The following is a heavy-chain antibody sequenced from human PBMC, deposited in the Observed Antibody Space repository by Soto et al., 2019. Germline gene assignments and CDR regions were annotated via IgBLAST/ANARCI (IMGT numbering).Heavy chain of an antibody. D-gene: IGHD3-22*01. CDR2: IYHSGST. V-gene: IGHV4-30-2*01. CDR1: GGSISSGGYS. J-gene: IGHJ4*02. CDR3: ARDYYDSSGYYRYFAY. Sequence: SETLSLTCAVSGGSISSGGYSWSWIRQPPGKGLEWIGYIYHSGSTYYNPSLESRVTISVDNSKNLFSLRLNSVTAADTAVYYCARDYYDSSGYYRYFAYWGQGALVTVSS.